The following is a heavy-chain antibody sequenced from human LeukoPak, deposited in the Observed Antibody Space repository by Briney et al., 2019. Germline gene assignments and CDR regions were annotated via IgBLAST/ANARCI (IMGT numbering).Heavy chain of an antibody. J-gene: IGHJ6*02. CDR2: IKSKTDGGTT. V-gene: IGHV3-15*01. Sequence: GGSLRLSCAASGFTFSNAWMSWVRQAPGKGLEWVGRIKSKTDGGTTDYAAPVKGRFTISRDDSKNTLYLQMNSLKTEDTAVYYCTTGTSYYDFWSGYVDYYYGMDVWGQGTTVTVSS. D-gene: IGHD3-3*01. CDR3: TTGTSYYDFWSGYVDYYYGMDV. CDR1: GFTFSNAW.